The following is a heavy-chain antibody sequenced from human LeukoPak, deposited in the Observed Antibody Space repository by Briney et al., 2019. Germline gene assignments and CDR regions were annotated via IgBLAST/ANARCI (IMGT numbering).Heavy chain of an antibody. Sequence: PSETLSLTCAVYGGSFSGYYWSWIRQPPGKGLEWIGEINHSGSTNYNPSLKSRVTISVDTSKNQFSLKLSSVTAADTAVYYCARRPHVPEYYYDSSGYYFDYWGQGTLVTVSS. CDR1: GGSFSGYY. V-gene: IGHV4-34*01. J-gene: IGHJ4*02. D-gene: IGHD3-22*01. CDR3: ARRPHVPEYYYDSSGYYFDY. CDR2: INHSGST.